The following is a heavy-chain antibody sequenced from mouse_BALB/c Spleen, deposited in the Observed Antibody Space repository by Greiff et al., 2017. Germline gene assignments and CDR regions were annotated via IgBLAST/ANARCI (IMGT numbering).Heavy chain of an antibody. V-gene: IGHV1S135*01. J-gene: IGHJ3*01. CDR1: GYSFTDYN. CDR3: ARKEEWGTWFAY. Sequence: EVQLQESEPELVKPGASVKVSCKASGYSFTDYNMYWVKQSHGKSLEWIGYIDPYNGNTSYNQKFKGKATLTVDKSSSTAFMHLNSLTSEDSAVYYCARKEEWGTWFAYWGQGTLVTVSA. CDR2: IDPYNGNT.